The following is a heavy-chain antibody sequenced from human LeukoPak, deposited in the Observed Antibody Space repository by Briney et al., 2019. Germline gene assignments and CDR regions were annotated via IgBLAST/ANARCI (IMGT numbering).Heavy chain of an antibody. Sequence: GGSLRLSCAASGFTFSNAWMSWVRQAPGKGLEWVGRIKSKTDGGTTDYAAPVKGRFTISRDDSKSTLYLQMNSLKTEDTAVYYCTTDPRYCSGGSCSTNWFDPWGQGTLVTVSS. CDR1: GFTFSNAW. CDR2: IKSKTDGGTT. CDR3: TTDPRYCSGGSCSTNWFDP. D-gene: IGHD2-15*01. J-gene: IGHJ5*02. V-gene: IGHV3-15*01.